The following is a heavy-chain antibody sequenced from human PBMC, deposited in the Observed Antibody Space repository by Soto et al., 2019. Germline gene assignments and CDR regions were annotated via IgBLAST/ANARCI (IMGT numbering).Heavy chain of an antibody. CDR3: ARGGKIMDTGIGYYYYHAMDV. J-gene: IGHJ6*02. Sequence: QVQLVQSGAEVKKPGASVKASCKASGYTFTSYYIHWVRQAPGQGLEWMGIFNPTGDTASYAQKFQGRVTMSRYTSTGTAYMELGSLRSEDTAVYYCARGGKIMDTGIGYYYYHAMDVWGPGTTVTVS. CDR2: FNPTGDTA. V-gene: IGHV1-46*01. D-gene: IGHD5-18*01. CDR1: GYTFTSYY.